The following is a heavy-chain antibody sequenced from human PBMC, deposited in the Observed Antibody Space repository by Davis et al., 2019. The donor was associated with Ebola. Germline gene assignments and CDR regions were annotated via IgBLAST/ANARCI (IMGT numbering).Heavy chain of an antibody. CDR2: IHYGGTT. V-gene: IGHV4-59*08. CDR1: GCSISAYF. D-gene: IGHD3-10*01. CDR3: AAILWGSGTWHVDT. Sequence: MPSETLSLTCTVSGCSISAYFWSWIRQPPGKGLEWIGPIHYGGTTTFNASLQSRVTMSVNASKNQFSLRLSSVTAADTAVYYCAAILWGSGTWHVDTWGQGNLVTVS. J-gene: IGHJ5*02.